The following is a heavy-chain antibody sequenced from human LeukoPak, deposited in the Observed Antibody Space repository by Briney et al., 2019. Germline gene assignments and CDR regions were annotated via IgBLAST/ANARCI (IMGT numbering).Heavy chain of an antibody. CDR3: TTAYDYDSSGYYFY. V-gene: IGHV3-15*01. D-gene: IGHD3-22*01. J-gene: IGHJ4*01. Sequence: GGSLRLSCAASGFTFSNAWMSWVRQAPGKGLEWVGRIKSKTDGGTTDYAAPVKGRFTISRDDSKNTLYLQMNSLKTEDTAVYYCTTAYDYDSSGYYFYWGQEPWSPSPQ. CDR1: GFTFSNAW. CDR2: IKSKTDGGTT.